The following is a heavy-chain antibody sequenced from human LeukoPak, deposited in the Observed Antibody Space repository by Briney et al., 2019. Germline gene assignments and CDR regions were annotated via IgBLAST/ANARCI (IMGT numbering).Heavy chain of an antibody. V-gene: IGHV4-59*08. CDR3: AGHFYYYGMDV. CDR2: IYYSGST. J-gene: IGHJ6*02. CDR1: GGSISSYY. Sequence: LETLSLTCTVSGGSISSYYWSWIRQPPGKGLEWIGYIYYSGSTNYNPSLKSRVTISVDTSKNQFSLKLSSVTAADTAVYYCAGHFYYYGMDVWGQGTTVTVSS.